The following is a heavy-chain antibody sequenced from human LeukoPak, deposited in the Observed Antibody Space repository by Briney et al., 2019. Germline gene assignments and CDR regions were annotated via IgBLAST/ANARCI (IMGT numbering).Heavy chain of an antibody. CDR1: GFTFTSHW. CDR3: ARDSYRALEY. Sequence: PGGSLRLSCAASGFTFTSHWISSVRQAPGKGLEWVAHINQDGSEKYSVDSVEGRFSISRDNAKTSLFLQMNSLRLDDTAVYYCARDSYRALEYWGRGTLVTVSS. D-gene: IGHD1-14*01. V-gene: IGHV3-7*01. CDR2: INQDGSEK. J-gene: IGHJ4*02.